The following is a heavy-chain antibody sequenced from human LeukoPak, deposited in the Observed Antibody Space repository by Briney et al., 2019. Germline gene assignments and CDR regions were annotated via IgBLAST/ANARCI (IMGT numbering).Heavy chain of an antibody. V-gene: IGHV4-39*07. J-gene: IGHJ4*02. CDR1: GGSISSSSYY. CDR2: IYYSGST. CDR3: ARVLNSGSYLPSYFDY. D-gene: IGHD1-26*01. Sequence: SETLSLTCTVSGGSISSSSYYWGWIRQPPGKGLEWIGSIYYSGSTYYNPSLKSRVTISVDTSKNQFSLKLSSVTAADTAVYYCARVLNSGSYLPSYFDYWGQGTLVTVSS.